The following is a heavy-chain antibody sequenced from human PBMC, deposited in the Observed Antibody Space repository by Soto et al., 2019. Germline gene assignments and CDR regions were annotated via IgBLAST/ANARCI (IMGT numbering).Heavy chain of an antibody. CDR3: AKGTAASVGSSSWYVFDY. D-gene: IGHD6-13*01. V-gene: IGHV3-23*01. CDR2: ISGSGGST. CDR1: GFTFSSYA. J-gene: IGHJ4*02. Sequence: GGSLRLSGAASGFTFSSYAMSWVRQAPGKGLEWVSAISGSGGSTYYADSVKGRFTISRDNSKNTLYLQMNSRRGEDTAVYYCAKGTAASVGSSSWYVFDYWGQGTLVTVSS.